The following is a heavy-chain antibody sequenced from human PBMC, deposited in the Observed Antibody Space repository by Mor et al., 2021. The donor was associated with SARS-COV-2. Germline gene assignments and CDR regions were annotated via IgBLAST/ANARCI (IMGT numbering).Heavy chain of an antibody. D-gene: IGHD2-21*02. CDR2: IYHSGST. CDR3: ARVSCGGDFELWCAFDI. Sequence: GEIYHSGSTNYNPSLKSRVTISVDKSKNQFSLKLSSVTAADTAVYYCARVSCGGDFELWCAFDIWGQGTMVTVS. J-gene: IGHJ3*02. V-gene: IGHV4-4*02.